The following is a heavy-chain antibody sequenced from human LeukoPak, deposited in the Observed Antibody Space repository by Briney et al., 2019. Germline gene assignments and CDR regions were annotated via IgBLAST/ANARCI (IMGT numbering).Heavy chain of an antibody. D-gene: IGHD1-26*01. V-gene: IGHV3-30*03. CDR2: ISHDGNHQ. CDR1: GFTFNIHG. Sequence: GGSLRLSCVASGFTFNIHGMHWVRQAPNKGLEWVAVISHDGNHQYYGGSVKGRFTVARDNSKNTLYLQMNSLTVEDTAVYFCARDHSEWDYFDYWGQGTVVSVSS. J-gene: IGHJ4*02. CDR3: ARDHSEWDYFDY.